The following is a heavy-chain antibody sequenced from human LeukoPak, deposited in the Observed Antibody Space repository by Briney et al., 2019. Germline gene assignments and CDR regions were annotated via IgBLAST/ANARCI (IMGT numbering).Heavy chain of an antibody. CDR2: IRNKAYDGTT. V-gene: IGHV3-49*03. CDR3: TRDGITSRPTVDY. J-gene: IGHJ4*02. Sequence: GGSLRLSCTASGFTFCDYAMTWFRQAPGEGVEWVAFIRNKAYDGTTEYASSVKGRFNISRDDSKSIAYLQMNTLKTEDTAVYYCTRDGITSRPTVDYGGEGTLVTVS. D-gene: IGHD1-14*01. CDR1: GFTFCDYA.